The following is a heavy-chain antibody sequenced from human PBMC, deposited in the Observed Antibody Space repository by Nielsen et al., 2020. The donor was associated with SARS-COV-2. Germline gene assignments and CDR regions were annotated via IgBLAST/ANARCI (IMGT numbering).Heavy chain of an antibody. D-gene: IGHD1-7*01. CDR3: ARLGNYSFDY. Sequence: TFSSYAMSWVRQPPGKGLEWIGSIYYSGSTYYNPSLKSRVTISVDTSKNQFSLKLSSVTAADTAVYYCARLGNYSFDYWGQGTLVTVSS. CDR1: TFSSYA. V-gene: IGHV4-39*01. CDR2: IYYSGST. J-gene: IGHJ4*02.